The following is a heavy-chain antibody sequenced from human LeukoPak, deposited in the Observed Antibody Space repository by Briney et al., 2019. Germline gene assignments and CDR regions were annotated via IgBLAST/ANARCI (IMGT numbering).Heavy chain of an antibody. CDR1: GFTFSNYG. D-gene: IGHD6-19*01. V-gene: IGHV3-23*01. Sequence: GASLRLSCAASGFTFSNYGMSWVRQAPGKGLEWVSTINENAANTRYADSVKGRFTISRDNSKNTLLLQMNSLRADDTALYYCTKGDGGWYPIDYWGQGTLVIVSS. J-gene: IGHJ4*02. CDR3: TKGDGGWYPIDY. CDR2: INENAANT.